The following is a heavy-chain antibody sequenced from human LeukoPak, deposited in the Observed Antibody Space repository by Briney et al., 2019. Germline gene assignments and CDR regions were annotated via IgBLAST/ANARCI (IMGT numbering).Heavy chain of an antibody. V-gene: IGHV3-23*01. CDR3: AKATGDWFYDAFDI. Sequence: GGSLRLSCAASGFTFRSYAMNWVRQAPGKGLEWVSAISGSAGSAYYADSVKGRFTISRDNSKNTLCLQMNSLRAEDTAAYYCAKATGDWFYDAFDIWGQGTMVTVSS. J-gene: IGHJ3*02. CDR1: GFTFRSYA. D-gene: IGHD3-9*01. CDR2: ISGSAGSA.